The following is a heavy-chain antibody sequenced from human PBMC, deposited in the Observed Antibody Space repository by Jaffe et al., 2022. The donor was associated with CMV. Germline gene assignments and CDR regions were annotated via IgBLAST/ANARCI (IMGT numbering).Heavy chain of an antibody. CDR1: GFTFSSYA. Sequence: EVQLLESGGGLVQPGGSLRLSCAASGFTFSSYAMSWVRQAPGKGLEWVSAISGSGGSTYYADSVKGRFTISRDNSKNTLYLQMNSLRAEDTAVYYCATLLSSGWWLSENLDYWGQGTLVTVSS. D-gene: IGHD6-19*01. V-gene: IGHV3-23*01. CDR3: ATLLSSGWWLSENLDY. CDR2: ISGSGGST. J-gene: IGHJ4*02.